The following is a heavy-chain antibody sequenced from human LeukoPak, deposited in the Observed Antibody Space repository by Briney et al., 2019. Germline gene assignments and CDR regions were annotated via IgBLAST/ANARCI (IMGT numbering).Heavy chain of an antibody. CDR3: ARGKSVVIITKDGAFDI. V-gene: IGHV1-69*01. D-gene: IGHD3-22*01. CDR2: IIPIFGTA. CDR1: GGTFSSYA. J-gene: IGHJ3*02. Sequence: GSSVKASCKASGGTFSSYAISWVRQAPGQGLEWMGGIIPIFGTANYAQKFQGRVTITADESTSAAYMELSSLRSEDTAVYYCARGKSVVIITKDGAFDIWGQGTMVTVSS.